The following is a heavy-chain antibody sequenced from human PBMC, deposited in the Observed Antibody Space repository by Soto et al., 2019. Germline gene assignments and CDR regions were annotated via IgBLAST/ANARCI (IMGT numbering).Heavy chain of an antibody. CDR1: GFIFSSYW. J-gene: IGHJ4*02. V-gene: IGHV3-7*04. D-gene: IGHD3-10*01. Sequence: EVQLVESGGGLVQPGGSLRLSCSASGFIFSSYWMSWLRQAPGKGLEWVASMNDYGSERYYVDSVKGRFTISRDNAKNSRYLQMNSLRAEDTAVYYCARATGADKEDYWGQGTLVTVSS. CDR3: ARATGADKEDY. CDR2: MNDYGSER.